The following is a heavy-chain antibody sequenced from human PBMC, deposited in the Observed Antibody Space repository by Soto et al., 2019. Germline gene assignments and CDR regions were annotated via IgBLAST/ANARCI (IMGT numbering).Heavy chain of an antibody. CDR1: GGSIRSYY. CDR2: IYYSGRT. CDR3: ARRYGASFDY. V-gene: IGHV4-59*01. J-gene: IGHJ4*02. Sequence: QVQLQESGPGLVKPSETLSLTCPVSGGSIRSYYWSWIRQPPGQGRAWIGYIYYSGRTNYNPSLKRRATRSGDTSKKQSSRKRSSVTAADTAGYHGARRYGASFDYWGQGTLVTVSS. D-gene: IGHD4-17*01.